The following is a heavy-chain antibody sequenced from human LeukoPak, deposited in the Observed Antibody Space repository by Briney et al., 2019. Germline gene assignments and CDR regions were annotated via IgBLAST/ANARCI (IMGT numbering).Heavy chain of an antibody. CDR3: AKDTGTSYDAFDI. D-gene: IGHD1-7*01. CDR2: ISWDGGST. V-gene: IGHV3-43*01. CDR1: GFTFDDYT. Sequence: SGGSLRLSCAASGFTFDDYTMNWVRQAPGKGLEWVSLISWDGGSTYYADSVKGRFTISRDNSKNSLYLQMNSLRTEDTALYYCAKDTGTSYDAFDIWGQGTMVTVSS. J-gene: IGHJ3*02.